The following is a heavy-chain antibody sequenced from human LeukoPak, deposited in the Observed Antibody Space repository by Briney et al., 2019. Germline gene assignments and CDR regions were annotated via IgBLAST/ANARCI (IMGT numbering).Heavy chain of an antibody. D-gene: IGHD5-24*01. CDR2: IKQDGSEK. Sequence: PGGSLRLSCAASGFTFSSYWMSWVRQAPGNGLEWVANIKQDGSEKYYVDSVKGRFTISRDNAKNSLYLQMNSLRAEDTAVYYGARSVSDGYGLNWFDPWGQGTLVTVSS. J-gene: IGHJ5*02. CDR1: GFTFSSYW. V-gene: IGHV3-7*01. CDR3: ARSVSDGYGLNWFDP.